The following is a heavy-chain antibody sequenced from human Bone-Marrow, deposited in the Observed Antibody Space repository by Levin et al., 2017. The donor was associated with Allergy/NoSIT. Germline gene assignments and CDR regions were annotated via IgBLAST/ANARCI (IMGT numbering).Heavy chain of an antibody. V-gene: IGHV1-2*02. D-gene: IGHD3-22*01. CDR3: ARSYDSSDYHYPYAFDV. J-gene: IGHJ3*01. CDR2: INPNSGDT. CDR1: GYTFTGYY. Sequence: PVASVKVSCKTSGYTFTGYYIHWVRQAPGQGLEWLGWINPNSGDTNYAQKFLGRVTMTRDTSITTAYMELRRLRSDDTALYYCARSYDSSDYHYPYAFDVWGQGTVVTVSS.